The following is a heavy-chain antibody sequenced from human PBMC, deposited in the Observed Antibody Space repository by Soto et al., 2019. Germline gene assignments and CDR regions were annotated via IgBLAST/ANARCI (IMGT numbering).Heavy chain of an antibody. CDR1: GGSVSNYY. CDR2: TYHSGSS. J-gene: IGHJ4*02. D-gene: IGHD2-15*01. V-gene: IGHV4-59*02. Sequence: SETLSLTCTVSGGSVSNYYWSWIRQPPGKGLEWIGYTYHSGSSNYNPSLKRRVTISVDTSKNQVSLEVTSVIAADTAVYYCARDQVVETNYGFFDDGGQGILVTVSS. CDR3: ARDQVVETNYGFFDD.